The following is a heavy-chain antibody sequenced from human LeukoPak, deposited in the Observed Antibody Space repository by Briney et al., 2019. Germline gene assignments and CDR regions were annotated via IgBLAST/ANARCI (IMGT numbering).Heavy chain of an antibody. CDR3: ARDGTSTDDY. Sequence: ASVKVSRKASGYTFSNFGINWVRQAPGQGLEWMGWISGNNDNPNYGQKFQGRFTLTTDSSTSTAYMELRNLRSDDTAVYYCARDGTSTDDYWGQGTPVTVSS. V-gene: IGHV1-18*01. D-gene: IGHD2-2*01. CDR2: ISGNNDNP. CDR1: GYTFSNFG. J-gene: IGHJ4*02.